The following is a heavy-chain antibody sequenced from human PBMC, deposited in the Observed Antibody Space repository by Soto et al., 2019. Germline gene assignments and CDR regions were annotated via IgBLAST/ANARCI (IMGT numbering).Heavy chain of an antibody. Sequence: QVQVVESGGGVVQPGRSLRLSCAASGFTFSDYGMHWVRQAPGKGLEWVALISYHGSNKYYPDSVKGRFTISRDNSKNSQYLQMNSLTPEDTAVYYCAKERTYYYDSSGYSHDAFDIWGQGTMVTDSS. CDR2: ISYHGSNK. CDR1: GFTFSDYG. D-gene: IGHD3-22*01. CDR3: AKERTYYYDSSGYSHDAFDI. V-gene: IGHV3-30*19. J-gene: IGHJ3*02.